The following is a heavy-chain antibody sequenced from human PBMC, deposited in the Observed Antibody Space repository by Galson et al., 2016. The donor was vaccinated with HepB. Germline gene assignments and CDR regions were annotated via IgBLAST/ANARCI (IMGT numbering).Heavy chain of an antibody. CDR2: INSYSTYI. J-gene: IGHJ4*02. D-gene: IGHD4-11*01. CDR3: VRNLFSGDDYSVDY. CDR1: GFSFSAYS. V-gene: IGHV3-21*04. Sequence: SLRLSCAASGFSFSAYSINWVRQAPGRGLEWVSSINSYSTYIYYADSVKGRFTISRDNARDSLYLQMNSLRAEDTAMYYCVRNLFSGDDYSVDYWGQGTLVTVSS.